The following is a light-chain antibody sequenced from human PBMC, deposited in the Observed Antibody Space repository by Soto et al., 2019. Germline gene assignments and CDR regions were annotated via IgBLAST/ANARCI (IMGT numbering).Light chain of an antibody. CDR2: DNN. J-gene: IGLJ1*01. V-gene: IGLV1-51*01. Sequence: QSALTQPPSVSATPGQTVTISCSGSNSNIGNNYVSWYQQLPGTAPKLLIYDNNKRPSEIPDRFSGSKSGPSATLGITGLQTGDEADYYCGTWDTSLSAEVFGTGTKVTVL. CDR3: GTWDTSLSAEV. CDR1: NSNIGNNY.